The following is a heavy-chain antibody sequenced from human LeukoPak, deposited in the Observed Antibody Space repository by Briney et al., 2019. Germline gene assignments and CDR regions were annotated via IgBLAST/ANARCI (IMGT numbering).Heavy chain of an antibody. CDR1: GYTFTSYY. CDR2: INPNSGGT. Sequence: ASVKVSCKASGYTFTSYYMHWVRQAPGQGLEWMGWINPNSGGTNYAQKFQGRVTMTRDTSIGTAYMELSRLRSDDTAVYYCARDLRSSGLDIWGQGTMVSVSS. D-gene: IGHD6-19*01. V-gene: IGHV1-2*02. CDR3: ARDLRSSGLDI. J-gene: IGHJ3*02.